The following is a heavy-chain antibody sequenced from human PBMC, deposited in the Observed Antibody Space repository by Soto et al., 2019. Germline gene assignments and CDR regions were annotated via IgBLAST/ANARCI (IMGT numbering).Heavy chain of an antibody. V-gene: IGHV1-8*01. D-gene: IGHD2-8*01. J-gene: IGHJ4*02. CDR1: GYTFTNHD. CDR3: ARNGGGLGS. Sequence: QVRLVQSGAEVKKPGASVKVSCKASGYTFTNHDVIWVRQAPGQGLEWMGWMIPNSGYTVYAQKFQGRVTMTRDTSIRTAFVELGSLRFEDTAVYYCARNGGGLGSWGQGTLVTVSS. CDR2: MIPNSGYT.